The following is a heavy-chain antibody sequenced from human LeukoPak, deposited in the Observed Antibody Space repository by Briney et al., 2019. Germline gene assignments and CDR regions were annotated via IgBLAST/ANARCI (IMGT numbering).Heavy chain of an antibody. V-gene: IGHV4-59*01. CDR2: IYYSGST. CDR3: ALGVGATNDAFDI. J-gene: IGHJ3*02. Sequence: SETLSLTCTVSGGSISSYYWSWIRQPPGKGLEWIGYIYYSGSTNYNPSLKSRVTISVDTSKNQFSLKLSSVTAADTAVYYCALGVGATNDAFDIWGQGTMVTVSS. CDR1: GGSISSYY. D-gene: IGHD1-26*01.